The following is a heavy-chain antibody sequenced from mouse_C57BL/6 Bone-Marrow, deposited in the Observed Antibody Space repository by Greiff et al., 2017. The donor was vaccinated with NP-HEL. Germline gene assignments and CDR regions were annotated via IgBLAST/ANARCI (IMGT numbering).Heavy chain of an antibody. CDR2: IDPSDSYT. CDR1: GYTFTSYW. Sequence: QVHVKQPGAELVRPGTSVKLSCKASGYTFTSYWMHWVKQRPGQGLEWIGVIDPSDSYTNYNQKFKGKATLTVDTSSSTAYMQLSSLTSEDSAVYDCARGGYDYGPSSYWYFDVWGTGTTVTVSS. D-gene: IGHD2-4*01. CDR3: ARGGYDYGPSSYWYFDV. J-gene: IGHJ1*03. V-gene: IGHV1-59*01.